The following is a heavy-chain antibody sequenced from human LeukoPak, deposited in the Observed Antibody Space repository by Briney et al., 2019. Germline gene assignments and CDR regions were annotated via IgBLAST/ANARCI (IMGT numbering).Heavy chain of an antibody. Sequence: PSETLPLTCTVSGGSISSYYWSWIRQPPGKGLEWIGYIYYSGSTNNNPSLKSRVTISLDTSKNQFSLKLSSVTAADTAVYYCARAHGVKRWGATMTNCFDPWGQGTLVTVSS. V-gene: IGHV4-59*01. CDR3: ARAHGVKRWGATMTNCFDP. D-gene: IGHD1-26*01. CDR1: GGSISSYY. J-gene: IGHJ5*02. CDR2: IYYSGST.